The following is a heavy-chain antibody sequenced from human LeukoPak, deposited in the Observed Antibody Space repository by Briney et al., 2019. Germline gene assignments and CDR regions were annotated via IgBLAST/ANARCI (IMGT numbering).Heavy chain of an antibody. CDR3: AREEAVAGTFGWFDP. Sequence: ASVKVSCKASGYTFTSYGISWVRQAPGQGLEWMGGIIPIFGTANYAQKFQGRVTITADESTSTAYMELSSLRSEDTAVYYCAREEAVAGTFGWFDPWGQGTLVTVSS. CDR1: GYTFTSYG. CDR2: IIPIFGTA. J-gene: IGHJ5*02. V-gene: IGHV1-69*13. D-gene: IGHD6-19*01.